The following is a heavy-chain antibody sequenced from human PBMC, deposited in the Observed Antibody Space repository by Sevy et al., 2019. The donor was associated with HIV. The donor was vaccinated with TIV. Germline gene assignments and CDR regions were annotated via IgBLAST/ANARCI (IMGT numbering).Heavy chain of an antibody. CDR3: ARWGYRSGSLWAFDS. CDR1: GFTFNTYS. D-gene: IGHD3-10*01. V-gene: IGHV3-48*01. J-gene: IGHJ4*01. CDR2: LSSTSGTI. Sequence: GGSLRLSCVVSGFTFNTYSMNWVRQAPGKGLEWLSYLSSTSGTIYYADSVKGRFTVSRDNAKNSLYLQMNSLRAEDTAVYYCARWGYRSGSLWAFDSWGHGTLVTVSS.